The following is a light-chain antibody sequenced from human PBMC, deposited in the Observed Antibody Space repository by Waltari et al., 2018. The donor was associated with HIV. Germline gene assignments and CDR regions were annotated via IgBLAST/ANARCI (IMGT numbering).Light chain of an antibody. CDR1: QSLLHSNGYNY. V-gene: IGKV2-28*01. J-gene: IGKJ3*01. CDR2: LGS. CDR3: MQARQTLFT. Sequence: DIVMTQSPLSLSVTPGQPASIPCRSSQSLLHSNGYNYLDWYLQKPGQSPQLLIYLGSNRASGVPDRFSGSGSGTDFTLKISRVEAEDVGVYYCMQARQTLFTFGPGTKVDIK.